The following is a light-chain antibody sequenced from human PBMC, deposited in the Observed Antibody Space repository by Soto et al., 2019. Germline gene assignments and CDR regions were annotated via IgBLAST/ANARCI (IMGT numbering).Light chain of an antibody. Sequence: DIQMTPSPSTLSASVGDRVTITCRASQSISSWLAWYQQKPGKAPKLLIYDASSLESGVPSRFSGSGSGTEFTLTISSLQPDYFATYYCQQYNSYWYTFGQGTKLEIK. V-gene: IGKV1-5*01. CDR3: QQYNSYWYT. J-gene: IGKJ2*01. CDR1: QSISSW. CDR2: DAS.